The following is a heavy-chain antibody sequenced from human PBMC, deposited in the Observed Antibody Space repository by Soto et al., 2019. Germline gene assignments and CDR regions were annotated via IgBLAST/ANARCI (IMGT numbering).Heavy chain of an antibody. D-gene: IGHD3-3*01. CDR1: GGSISGYY. V-gene: IGHV4-4*07. CDR3: ARGQRFSDWFDP. J-gene: IGHJ5*02. CDR2: IYSSGTT. Sequence: SATLSLTCTVSGGSISGYYWTWIRQPAGKGLEWIGRIYSSGTTKYNPSLKSRVTMSLDTSKNQFSLSLSSVTATDTAVYYCARGQRFSDWFDPWGPGTLVTVSS.